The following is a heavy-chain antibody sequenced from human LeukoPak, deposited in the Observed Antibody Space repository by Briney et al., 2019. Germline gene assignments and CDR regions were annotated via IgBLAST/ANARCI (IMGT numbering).Heavy chain of an antibody. CDR3: ARVGSNVYSSSWYPFDY. CDR2: INPSGGST. Sequence: ASVKVSCKASGYTFTSYYMHWVRQAPGQGLEWMGIINPSGGSTSYAQKFQGRVTMTRDTSTSTVYMELSSLRSEDTAVYYCARVGSNVYSSSWYPFDYWGQGTLVTVSS. V-gene: IGHV1-46*01. J-gene: IGHJ4*02. D-gene: IGHD6-13*01. CDR1: GYTFTSYY.